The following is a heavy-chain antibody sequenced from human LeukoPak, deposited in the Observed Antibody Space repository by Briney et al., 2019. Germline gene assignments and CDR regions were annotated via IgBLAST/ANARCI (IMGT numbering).Heavy chain of an antibody. Sequence: GASVKVSCKASGYTFTSYYMHWVRQAPGQGLEWMGIINPSGGSTSYAQKFQGRVTMTRDTSTSTVYMELSSLRSEDTAVYYCMCRWGYCSGGSCYHKFDYWGQGTLVTVSS. V-gene: IGHV1-46*01. CDR3: MCRWGYCSGGSCYHKFDY. J-gene: IGHJ4*02. D-gene: IGHD2-15*01. CDR1: GYTFTSYY. CDR2: INPSGGST.